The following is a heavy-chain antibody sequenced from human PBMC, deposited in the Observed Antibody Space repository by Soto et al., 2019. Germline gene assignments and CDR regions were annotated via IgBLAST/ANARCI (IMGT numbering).Heavy chain of an antibody. D-gene: IGHD3-22*01. Sequence: ASVNLSCKASGYTFTSYDINWVRQATGQGLEWMGWMNPNIGNTGYAQKFQGRVTMTRNTSISTAYMELSSLRSEDTAVYYCARAYYDDWTGLYGREIWGQGTPVIVSS. V-gene: IGHV1-8*01. CDR2: MNPNIGNT. J-gene: IGHJ6*02. CDR3: ARAYYDDWTGLYGREI. CDR1: GYTFTSYD.